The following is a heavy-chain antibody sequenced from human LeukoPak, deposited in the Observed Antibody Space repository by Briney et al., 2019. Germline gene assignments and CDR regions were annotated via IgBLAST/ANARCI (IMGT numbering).Heavy chain of an antibody. V-gene: IGHV3-9*01. CDR2: ISWNSGSI. J-gene: IGHJ4*02. CDR1: GFTFDDYA. CDR3: AKDIYCSSTSCYGD. D-gene: IGHD2-2*01. Sequence: GRSLRLSCAASGFTFDDYAMHWVRQAPGKGLEWVSGISWNSGSIGYADSVKGRFTISRDNAKNSLYLQMNSLRAEDTALYYRAKDIYCSSTSCYGDWGQGTLVTVSS.